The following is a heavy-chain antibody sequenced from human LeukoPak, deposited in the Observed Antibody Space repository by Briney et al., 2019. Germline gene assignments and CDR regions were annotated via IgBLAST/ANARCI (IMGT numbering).Heavy chain of an antibody. Sequence: SETLSLTCTVSGGPVNSYYWSWIRQPAGKGLEWIGRMFTGGSTNYNPSLKSRVTMSVDTSKNQFSLKLSSVTAADTAIYYCARDRSMDGSQYRWYFDLWGRGTLVTVSS. J-gene: IGHJ2*01. CDR1: GGPVNSYY. D-gene: IGHD1-26*01. CDR2: MFTGGST. V-gene: IGHV4-4*07. CDR3: ARDRSMDGSQYRWYFDL.